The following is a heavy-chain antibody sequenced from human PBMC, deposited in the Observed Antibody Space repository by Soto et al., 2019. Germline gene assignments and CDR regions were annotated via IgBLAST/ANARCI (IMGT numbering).Heavy chain of an antibody. D-gene: IGHD1-26*01. J-gene: IGHJ4*02. CDR2: INYSGST. Sequence: QLQLQESGPGLVKPSETLSLTCTVSGGSISSSNYYWGWIRQPPGKGLEWIGTINYSGSTYYNPSLKSRVTISVDTSKNQFSLKLSSVTAADTAVYYCARRGSGSYSDYWGQGTLVTVSS. V-gene: IGHV4-39*01. CDR1: GGSISSSNYY. CDR3: ARRGSGSYSDY.